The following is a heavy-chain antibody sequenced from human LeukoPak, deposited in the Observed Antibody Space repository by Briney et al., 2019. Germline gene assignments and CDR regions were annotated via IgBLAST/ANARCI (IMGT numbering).Heavy chain of an antibody. D-gene: IGHD6-19*01. CDR3: ARAGGSGLIDY. Sequence: PSETLSLTCTVSGGSISSYYGTWIRQPPGKGLEWIGYLDYSGSTNYNPSLKSRVTISVDTSKNQFSLKLSSVTAADTAVYYCARAGGSGLIDYWGQGTLVTVSS. CDR1: GGSISSYY. V-gene: IGHV4-59*12. J-gene: IGHJ4*02. CDR2: LDYSGST.